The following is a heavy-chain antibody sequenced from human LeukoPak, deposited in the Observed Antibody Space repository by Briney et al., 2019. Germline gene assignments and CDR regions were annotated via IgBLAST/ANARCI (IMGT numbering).Heavy chain of an antibody. D-gene: IGHD4-17*01. CDR1: GGSIRPHY. V-gene: IGHV4-59*11. CDR3: TRERSTVTFDY. CDR2: AYYNELT. Sequence: KPLGTLSLTCAVSGGSIRPHYCTWGRETPGRGLEWIAYAYYNELTRYNASLRRRLTLSIDTARNQVALKLTSVPAAATAVYYCTRERSTVTFDYWGQGTLVTVSS. J-gene: IGHJ4*02.